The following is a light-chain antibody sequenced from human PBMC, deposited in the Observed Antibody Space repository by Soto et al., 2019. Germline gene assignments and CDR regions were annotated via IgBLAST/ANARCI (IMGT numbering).Light chain of an antibody. CDR1: QSVTNNF. Sequence: ENVLTQSPGTLSLSPGERATLSCRASQSVTNNFFAWYQQKPGQAPRLLIYGISSRATGIPDRFSGSGSRTDFTLTISRLEPEDFVVYYCQQYITLPHTFGQGTKLAVK. CDR2: GIS. V-gene: IGKV3-20*01. J-gene: IGKJ2*01. CDR3: QQYITLPHT.